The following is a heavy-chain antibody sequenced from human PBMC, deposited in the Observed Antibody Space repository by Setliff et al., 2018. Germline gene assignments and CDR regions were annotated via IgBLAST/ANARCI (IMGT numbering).Heavy chain of an antibody. Sequence: PGESLKISCKGSGYTFTNYWIAWVRQMPGKGLEWMGVVYPGDSDTRYSPSFQGQVTMSADKSFSTAFLQWSSLKASDTAIYYCARLGGDSTGYPLDYWGQGSLVTVSS. CDR2: VYPGDSDT. CDR1: GYTFTNYW. CDR3: ARLGGDSTGYPLDY. V-gene: IGHV5-51*01. J-gene: IGHJ4*02. D-gene: IGHD2-8*02.